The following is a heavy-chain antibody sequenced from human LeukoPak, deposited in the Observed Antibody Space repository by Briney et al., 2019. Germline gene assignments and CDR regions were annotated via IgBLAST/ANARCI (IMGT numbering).Heavy chain of an antibody. J-gene: IGHJ4*02. D-gene: IGHD5-18*01. V-gene: IGHV1-2*02. CDR3: AREPTAMVAEFDY. CDR2: INPNSGGT. Sequence: ASVKVSCKASGYTFTGYYMHWVRQAPGQGLEWMGWINPNSGGTNYAQKFQGRVTMTRDTSISTAYMELSRLRSDDTAVYYCAREPTAMVAEFDYWGQGTLVTVSS. CDR1: GYTFTGYY.